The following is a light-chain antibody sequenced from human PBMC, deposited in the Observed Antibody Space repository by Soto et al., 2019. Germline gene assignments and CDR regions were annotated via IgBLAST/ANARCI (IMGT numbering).Light chain of an antibody. J-gene: IGKJ2*01. Sequence: EIVLTQSPATLSLSPGERATLSCRASQSVSSYLAWYQQKPGQAPRLLIYDASNRATGIPARFSGSGSGTDFSRTISSLEPEDFAVYYCQQRSNWPTFGQGTKLEIK. CDR2: DAS. V-gene: IGKV3-11*01. CDR3: QQRSNWPT. CDR1: QSVSSY.